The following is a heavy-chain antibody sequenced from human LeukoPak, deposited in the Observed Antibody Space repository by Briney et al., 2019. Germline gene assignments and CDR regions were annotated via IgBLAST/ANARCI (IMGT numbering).Heavy chain of an antibody. Sequence: PGGSLRLSCAASGFTFDDYTMHWVRQAPGKGLEWVSVIYSGGSTYYADSVKGRFTISRDNSKNTLYLQMNSLRAEDTAVYYCARSGGFAYFDYWGQGTLVTVSS. V-gene: IGHV3-53*01. CDR3: ARSGGFAYFDY. J-gene: IGHJ4*02. D-gene: IGHD4-23*01. CDR2: IYSGGST. CDR1: GFTFDDYT.